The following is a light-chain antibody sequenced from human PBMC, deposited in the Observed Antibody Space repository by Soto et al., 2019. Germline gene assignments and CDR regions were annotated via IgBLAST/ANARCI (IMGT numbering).Light chain of an antibody. CDR3: QQYGRSPWT. V-gene: IGKV3-20*01. CDR1: QSVSSNY. Sequence: EIVLTQSPGTLSLSPWERATLSCRASQSVSSNYLAWYQQKPGQAPRLLIYGASSRATGIPDRFSGSGSGTDFTLTISRLEPADFAVYYCQQYGRSPWTFGQGTKVDIK. CDR2: GAS. J-gene: IGKJ1*01.